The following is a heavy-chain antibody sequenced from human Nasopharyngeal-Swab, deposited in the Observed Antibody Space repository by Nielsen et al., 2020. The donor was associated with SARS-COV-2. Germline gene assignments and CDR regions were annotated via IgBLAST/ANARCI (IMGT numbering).Heavy chain of an antibody. J-gene: IGHJ4*02. CDR2: IYYSGST. CDR1: GGSISSGSYY. Sequence: SETLSLTCTVSGGSISSGSYYWGWIRQPPGKGLEWIGSIYYSGSTYYNPSLKSRVTISVDTSKNQFSLKLSSVTAADTAVYYCAREGNVLLWFGEYRGVDYWGQGTLVTVSS. V-gene: IGHV4-39*02. D-gene: IGHD3-10*01. CDR3: AREGNVLLWFGEYRGVDY.